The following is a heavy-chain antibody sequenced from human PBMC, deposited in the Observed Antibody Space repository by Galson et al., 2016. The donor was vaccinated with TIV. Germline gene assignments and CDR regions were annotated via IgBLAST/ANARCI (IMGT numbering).Heavy chain of an antibody. CDR3: SRGNWNYGMGGAMDV. V-gene: IGHV6-1*01. D-gene: IGHD1-7*01. J-gene: IGHJ6*02. CDR1: GDSVSGNTAA. CDR2: TYYTSKWNT. Sequence: CAISGDSVSGNTAAWSWVRQSPSRGLEWLGRTYYTSKWNTDYAVSVKGRIIIRPDTSTNQVSLQLSSVIPDDTAVYYCSRGNWNYGMGGAMDVWGRGTTVTVSS.